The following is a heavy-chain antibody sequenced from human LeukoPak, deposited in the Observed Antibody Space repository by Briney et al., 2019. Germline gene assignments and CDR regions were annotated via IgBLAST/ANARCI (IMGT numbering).Heavy chain of an antibody. CDR1: GYTFTGYY. CDR3: AGNLYCSSTSCYGFDY. V-gene: IGHV1-2*02. J-gene: IGHJ4*02. CDR2: INPNSGGT. Sequence: GASVKVSCKASGYTFTGYYMHWVRQAPGQGLEWMGWINPNSGGTNYAQKFQGRVTMTRDTSISTAYMELSRLRSDDTAVYYCAGNLYCSSTSCYGFDYWGQGTLVTVSS. D-gene: IGHD2-2*01.